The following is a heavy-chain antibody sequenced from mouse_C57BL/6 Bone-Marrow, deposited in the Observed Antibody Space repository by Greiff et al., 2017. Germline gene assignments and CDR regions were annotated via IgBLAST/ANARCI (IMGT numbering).Heavy chain of an antibody. V-gene: IGHV1-55*01. J-gene: IGHJ3*01. Sequence: QVQLQQSGAELVKPGASVKMSCKASGYTFTSYWITWVKQRPGQGLEWIGDIYPGSGSTNYNEKFKSKATLTVDTSSSTAYMQLSSLTSEDSAVYYCARGYYYGSSYGRLAYWGQGTLVTVSA. D-gene: IGHD1-1*01. CDR3: ARGYYYGSSYGRLAY. CDR2: IYPGSGST. CDR1: GYTFTSYW.